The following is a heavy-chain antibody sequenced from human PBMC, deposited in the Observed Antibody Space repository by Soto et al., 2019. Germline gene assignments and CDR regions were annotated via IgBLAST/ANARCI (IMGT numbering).Heavy chain of an antibody. CDR3: ARQGFGVLHGLVEV. V-gene: IGHV4-61*08. CDR2: ISDIAYT. J-gene: IGHJ6*02. Sequence: SETLSLTCAVSGGSISSGGYSCSWFRLPPGKGLEWIGYISDIAYTSYNPSLKGRVSISVDTSKNQFSLTLTSVTAADTAVYYCARQGFGVLHGLVEVWGQGTTVTVSS. D-gene: IGHD3-10*01. CDR1: GGSISSGGYS.